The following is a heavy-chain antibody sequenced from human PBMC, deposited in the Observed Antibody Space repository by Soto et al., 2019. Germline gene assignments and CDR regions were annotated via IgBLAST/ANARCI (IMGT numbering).Heavy chain of an antibody. CDR1: GYTFTGYY. J-gene: IGHJ4*02. Sequence: ASVKVSCKASGYTFTGYYMHWVRQAPGQGLEWMGWINPNSGGTNYAQKLQGWVTMTRDTSISTAYMELSRLRSDDTAVYYCARLAGYCSSTSCMDYWGQGTLVTVSS. D-gene: IGHD2-2*01. CDR3: ARLAGYCSSTSCMDY. CDR2: INPNSGGT. V-gene: IGHV1-2*04.